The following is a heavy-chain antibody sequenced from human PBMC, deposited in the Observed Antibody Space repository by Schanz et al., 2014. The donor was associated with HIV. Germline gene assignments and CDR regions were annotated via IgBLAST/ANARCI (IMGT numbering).Heavy chain of an antibody. D-gene: IGHD3-22*01. Sequence: EVQLLESGGGLAQPGSSLRLACVASEFSFHSHAMSWVRQTPGKGLEWVSFTSSDGTTYYADSVKGRFTISRDISRNTIYLQMNGLRGEDTAVYYCRAWLLGDRMDVWGQGTTVAVSS. CDR1: EFSFHSHA. V-gene: IGHV3-23*01. CDR2: FTSSDGTT. CDR3: RAWLLGDRMDV. J-gene: IGHJ6*02.